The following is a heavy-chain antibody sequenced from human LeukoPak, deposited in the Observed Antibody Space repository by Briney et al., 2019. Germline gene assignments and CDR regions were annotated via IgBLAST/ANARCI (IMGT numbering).Heavy chain of an antibody. J-gene: IGHJ4*02. Sequence: GASVKVSCKASGGTFSSYAISWVRQAPGQGLEWMGGIIPIFGTANYAQKFQGRVTITADESTSTVYMELSSLRSEDTAVYYCAVTGDNDSSGYSDYWGQGTLVTVSS. V-gene: IGHV1-69*13. CDR3: AVTGDNDSSGYSDY. D-gene: IGHD3-22*01. CDR1: GGTFSSYA. CDR2: IIPIFGTA.